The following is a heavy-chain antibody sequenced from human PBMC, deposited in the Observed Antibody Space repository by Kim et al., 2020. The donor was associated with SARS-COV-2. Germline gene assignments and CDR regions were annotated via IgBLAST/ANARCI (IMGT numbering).Heavy chain of an antibody. V-gene: IGHV3-48*03. J-gene: IGHJ4*02. Sequence: TKYYADDVKGRFTISRDNAKNSLYLRMNSLRAEDTAVYYCARDGDRGSHYWGQGTLVTVSS. D-gene: IGHD4-17*01. CDR2: TK. CDR3: ARDGDRGSHY.